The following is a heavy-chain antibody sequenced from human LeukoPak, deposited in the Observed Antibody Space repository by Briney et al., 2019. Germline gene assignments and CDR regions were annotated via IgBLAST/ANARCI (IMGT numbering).Heavy chain of an antibody. V-gene: IGHV4-38-2*02. D-gene: IGHD2-15*01. J-gene: IGHJ4*02. CDR2: IFHSGSV. Sequence: PSETLSLTCIVSGYSISSDYFWGWVRQPPGKGLEWIGSIFHSGSVYYNPSLKGRVTISVDPSKNRFSLKLTSVTAADTAVYYCARVVASTSIDSWGQGTLVTVSS. CDR3: ARVVASTSIDS. CDR1: GYSISSDYF.